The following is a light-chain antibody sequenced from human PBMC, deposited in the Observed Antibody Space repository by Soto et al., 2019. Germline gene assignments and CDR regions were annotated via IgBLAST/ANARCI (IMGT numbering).Light chain of an antibody. CDR3: AAWDDSLNGHAV. J-gene: IGLJ7*01. Sequence: QAVVTQPPSASGTPGQRITISCSGISSNIGSNTVNWYQQLPGTAPKLLIYSNNQRPSGVPDRFSGSKSGTSASLAISGLQSEDEAEYYCAAWDDSLNGHAVFGGGTQLTVL. CDR2: SNN. CDR1: SSNIGSNT. V-gene: IGLV1-44*01.